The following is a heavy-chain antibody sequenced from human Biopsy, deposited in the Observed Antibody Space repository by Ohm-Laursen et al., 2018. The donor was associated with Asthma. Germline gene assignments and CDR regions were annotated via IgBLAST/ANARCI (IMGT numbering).Heavy chain of an antibody. J-gene: IGHJ4*02. CDR2: ISSDVRE. CDR1: GFTFHNYV. V-gene: IGHV3-30*03. CDR3: VRWRSGYPDHYSDF. Sequence: RSLRLSCAASGFTFHNYVMHWVRQAPGKGLEWVALISSDVREWYADSVKGRFTISRDNSKNTLDLQMNSLRGDDTAVYYCVRWRSGYPDHYSDFWGLGTLVTASS. D-gene: IGHD2-21*01.